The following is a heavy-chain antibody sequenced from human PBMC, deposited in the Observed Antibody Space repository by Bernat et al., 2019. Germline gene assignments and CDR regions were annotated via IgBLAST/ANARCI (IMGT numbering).Heavy chain of an antibody. V-gene: IGHV4-59*01. Sequence: QVQLQESGPGLVKPSETLSLTCTVSGGSISGYFWSWLRQPPGKGLEWIGHIYYSGNTTYNPSLKSRVTISVDTSRNQLSLKLRSVTAADTAVYYCARRGRTDYCSPTACPGAFDIWGQGTMVTVSS. D-gene: IGHD3/OR15-3a*01. CDR3: ARRGRTDYCSPTACPGAFDI. CDR1: GGSISGYF. CDR2: IYYSGNT. J-gene: IGHJ3*02.